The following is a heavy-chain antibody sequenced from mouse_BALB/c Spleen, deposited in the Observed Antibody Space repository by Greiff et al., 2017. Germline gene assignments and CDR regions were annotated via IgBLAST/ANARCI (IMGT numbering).Heavy chain of an antibody. CDR1: GYTFTDYE. D-gene: IGHD2-12*01. Sequence: QVQLQQSGAELVRPGASVTLSCKASGYTFTDYEMHWVKQTPVHGLEWIGAIDPETGGTAYNQKFKGKATLTADKSSSTAYMELRSLTSEDSAVYYCTRRGYSFSYLDYWGQGTTLTVSS. J-gene: IGHJ2*01. CDR3: TRRGYSFSYLDY. CDR2: IDPETGGT. V-gene: IGHV1-15*01.